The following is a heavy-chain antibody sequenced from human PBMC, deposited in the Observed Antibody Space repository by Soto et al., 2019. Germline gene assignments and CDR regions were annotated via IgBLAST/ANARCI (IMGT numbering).Heavy chain of an antibody. D-gene: IGHD2-2*01. J-gene: IGHJ6*02. Sequence: QVQLVQSGAEVKKPGSSVKVSYKASGGTFSSYAISWVRQAPGQGLEWMGGIIPISETTNYAQKFQGRVTITADESKSTAYMELSSLRSEDTAVYYCARSQGSSTSLEIYYCYYYGMDVWGQGTTVTVSS. V-gene: IGHV1-69*01. CDR2: IIPISETT. CDR3: ARSQGSSTSLEIYYCYYYGMDV. CDR1: GGTFSSYA.